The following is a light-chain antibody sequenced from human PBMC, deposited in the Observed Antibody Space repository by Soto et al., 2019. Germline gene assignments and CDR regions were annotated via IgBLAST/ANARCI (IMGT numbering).Light chain of an antibody. CDR2: YDS. V-gene: IGLV3-21*04. CDR3: QVWDSSSDHPVL. Sequence: YELTQPPSVSVAPGKTARITCGGNNIGSKSVHWYQQKPGQAPVLVIYYDSDRPSGIPERFSGSNSGNTATLTISRVEAGDEAAYYCQVWDSSSDHPVLFGGGTKLTVL. J-gene: IGLJ2*01. CDR1: NIGSKS.